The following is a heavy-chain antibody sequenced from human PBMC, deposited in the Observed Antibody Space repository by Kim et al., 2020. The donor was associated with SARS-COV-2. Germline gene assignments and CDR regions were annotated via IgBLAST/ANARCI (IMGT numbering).Heavy chain of an antibody. V-gene: IGHV4-59*08. J-gene: IGHJ4*02. D-gene: IGHD3-9*01. CDR3: ARSPYYDILTGYYNLSWYYFDY. CDR2: IYYSGST. Sequence: SETLSLTCTVSGGSISSYYWSWIRQPPGKGLEWIGYIYYSGSTNYNPSLKSRVTISVDTSKNQFSLKLSSVTAADTAVYYCARSPYYDILTGYYNLSWYYFDYWGQGTLVTVSS. CDR1: GGSISSYY.